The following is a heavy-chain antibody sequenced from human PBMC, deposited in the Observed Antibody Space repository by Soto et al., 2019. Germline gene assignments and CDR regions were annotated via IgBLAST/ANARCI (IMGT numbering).Heavy chain of an antibody. CDR3: AREKQQLVNRHWDYFDY. D-gene: IGHD6-13*01. V-gene: IGHV1-69*13. CDR2: IIPIFGTA. J-gene: IGHJ4*02. CDR1: GGTFSSYA. Sequence: ASVKVSCKASGGTFSSYAISWVRQAPGQGLEWMGGIIPIFGTANYAQKFQGRVTTTADESTSTAYMELSSLRSEDTAVYYCAREKQQLVNRHWDYFDYWGQGTLVTVSS.